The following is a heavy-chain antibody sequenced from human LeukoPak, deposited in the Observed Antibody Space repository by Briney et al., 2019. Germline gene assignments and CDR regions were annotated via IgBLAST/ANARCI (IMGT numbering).Heavy chain of an antibody. CDR1: GFTFSSYA. V-gene: IGHV3-23*01. CDR3: AKAAPVPGADILTGHKAPLNY. CDR2: ISGSGGNT. J-gene: IGHJ4*02. D-gene: IGHD3-9*01. Sequence: PGGSLRLSCAASGFTFSSYAMTWARQAPGKGLEWVSTISGSGGNTYYTDSVKGRFTISRDNSKNTLYLQMNSLRAGDTAVYYCAKAAPVPGADILTGHKAPLNYWGQGGLVTVSS.